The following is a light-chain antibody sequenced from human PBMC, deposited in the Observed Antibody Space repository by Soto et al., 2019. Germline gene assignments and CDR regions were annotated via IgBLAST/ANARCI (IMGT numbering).Light chain of an antibody. J-gene: IGKJ1*01. CDR3: LQDINYPWT. V-gene: IGKV1-5*01. CDR1: QSISTW. CDR2: GAS. Sequence: DIQMNQSPSTLSASVGDRVTITCRASQSISTWLAWYQQKPGKPPKVLIYGASNLQSGVPPRFSGSGSGTDFTLAISSLQPEDSATYYCLQDINYPWTFGQGTKVDIK.